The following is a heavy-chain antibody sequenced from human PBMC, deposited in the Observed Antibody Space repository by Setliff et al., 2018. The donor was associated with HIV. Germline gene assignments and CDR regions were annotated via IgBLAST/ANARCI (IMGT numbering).Heavy chain of an antibody. Sequence: SETLSLTCAVYGGSFSGYYWSWIRQPPGKGLEWIGEINHSGSTNYNPSLKSRVTISVDTSKNHFSLKLTSVTAADTAVYYCARDGGGYSSGDAFDIWGQGTMVTVSS. CDR1: GGSFSGYY. V-gene: IGHV4-34*01. CDR3: ARDGGGYSSGDAFDI. J-gene: IGHJ3*02. D-gene: IGHD6-19*01. CDR2: INHSGST.